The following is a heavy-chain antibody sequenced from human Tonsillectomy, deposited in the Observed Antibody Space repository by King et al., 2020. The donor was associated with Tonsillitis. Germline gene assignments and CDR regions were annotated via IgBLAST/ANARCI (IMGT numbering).Heavy chain of an antibody. CDR3: ARGYSANYGRFGY. Sequence: QLQESGPGLVKPSETLSLTCTVSRGSISTYYWSWIRQPPGKGLEWFGYISYSGTTNYNPSLKSRVTISVDTSKNQFSLRLSSVTAADTAVYYCARGYSANYGRFGYSGQETLVTVSS. CDR2: ISYSGTT. J-gene: IGHJ4*02. CDR1: RGSISTYY. D-gene: IGHD4/OR15-4a*01. V-gene: IGHV4-59*08.